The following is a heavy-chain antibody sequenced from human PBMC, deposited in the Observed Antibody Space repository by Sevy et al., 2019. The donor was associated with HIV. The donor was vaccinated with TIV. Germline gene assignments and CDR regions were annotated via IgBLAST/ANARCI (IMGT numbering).Heavy chain of an antibody. CDR3: ARVFGGMDV. V-gene: IGHV4-38-2*02. CDR1: DYSISSGYY. Sequence: SETLSLTCTVSDYSISSGYYWGWIRQPPGKGLEWIGSIYHSGSTYYNPSLKSRVTISVDTSKNQFSLKLSSVTAADTAVYYCARVFGGMDVWGQGTTVTVSS. D-gene: IGHD3-10*01. CDR2: IYHSGST. J-gene: IGHJ6*02.